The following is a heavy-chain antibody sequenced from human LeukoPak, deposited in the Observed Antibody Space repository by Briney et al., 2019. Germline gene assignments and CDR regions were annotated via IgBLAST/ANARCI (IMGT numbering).Heavy chain of an antibody. CDR3: SREDY. V-gene: IGHV1-2*02. J-gene: IGHJ4*02. CDR2: INPNSGVT. CDR1: GYAFTDYY. Sequence: ASVNVSYKASGYAFTDYYLHWVRQAPGQGLEWVGWINPNSGVTNYAQKFQGRVSMTSDTSISTVYMELSRLRYDDTAVYYCSREDYWGQGTLVTVSS.